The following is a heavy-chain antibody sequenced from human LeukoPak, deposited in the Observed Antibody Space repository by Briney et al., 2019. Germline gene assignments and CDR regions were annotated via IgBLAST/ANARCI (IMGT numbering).Heavy chain of an antibody. Sequence: ASVKVSCKASGYTFTSYDINWVRQATGQGLEWMGWMNPNSGNTGYAQKFQGRVTMTRNTSISTAYMELSSPRSEDTAVYYCASTRGGTNDYYYYMDVWGKGTTVTVSS. D-gene: IGHD1-14*01. J-gene: IGHJ6*03. CDR2: MNPNSGNT. CDR3: ASTRGGTNDYYYYMDV. V-gene: IGHV1-8*01. CDR1: GYTFTSYD.